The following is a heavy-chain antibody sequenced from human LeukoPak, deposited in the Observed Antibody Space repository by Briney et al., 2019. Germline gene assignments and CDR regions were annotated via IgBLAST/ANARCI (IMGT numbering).Heavy chain of an antibody. D-gene: IGHD1-26*01. CDR3: ARGSPRWELPTHFDY. J-gene: IGHJ4*02. CDR2: IIPIFGTA. V-gene: IGHV1-69*13. CDR1: GGTFSSYA. Sequence: SVEVSCKASGGTFSSYAISWVRQAPGQGLEWMGGIIPIFGTANYAQKFQGRVTITADESTSTAYMELSSLRSEDTAVYYCARGSPRWELPTHFDYWGQGTLVTVSS.